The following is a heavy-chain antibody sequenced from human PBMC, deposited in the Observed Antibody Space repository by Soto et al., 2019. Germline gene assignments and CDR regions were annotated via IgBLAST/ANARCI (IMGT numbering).Heavy chain of an antibody. V-gene: IGHV3-66*01. Sequence: HPGGSVRLSCASSGLTVSTKDMRCVRQAPGKGLEWVSVIYSGGSPFYPDSVRGRFTISRDNSKNTVNLQMNSLRAEDTAVYYCARDPWAADYWGQGTLVTVSS. D-gene: IGHD3-16*01. CDR1: GLTVSTKD. J-gene: IGHJ4*02. CDR2: IYSGGSP. CDR3: ARDPWAADY.